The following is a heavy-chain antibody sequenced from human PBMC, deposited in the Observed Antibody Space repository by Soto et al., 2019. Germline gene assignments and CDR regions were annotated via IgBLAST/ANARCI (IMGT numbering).Heavy chain of an antibody. CDR3: AKDGLWFGELLVLNHYYYYYMDV. D-gene: IGHD3-10*01. CDR1: GFTFSSYA. J-gene: IGHJ6*03. V-gene: IGHV3-23*01. Sequence: GGSLRLSCAASGFTFSSYAMSWVRQAPGKGLEWVSAISGSGGSTYYADSVKGRFTISRDNSKNTLYLQMNSLRAEDTVVYYCAKDGLWFGELLVLNHYYYYYMDVWGKGTTVTVSS. CDR2: ISGSGGST.